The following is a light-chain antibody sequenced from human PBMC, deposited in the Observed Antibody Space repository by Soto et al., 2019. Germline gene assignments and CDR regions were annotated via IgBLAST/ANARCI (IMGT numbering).Light chain of an antibody. Sequence: DIQLTQSPSFLSASVEDRVTISCRASYDISSSLAWYQQEPGKPPKLLIYDSSTLQTGVPLRFTGSGSGRKFTLTISGLQFGDFATYFCQQLSHYQYTFGQGTKLEI. CDR2: DSS. V-gene: IGKV1-9*01. J-gene: IGKJ2*01. CDR3: QQLSHYQYT. CDR1: YDISSS.